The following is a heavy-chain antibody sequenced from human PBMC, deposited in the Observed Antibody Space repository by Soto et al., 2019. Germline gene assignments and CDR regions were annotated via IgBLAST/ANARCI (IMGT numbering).Heavy chain of an antibody. CDR3: AKEGAGYYDSSPYDS. D-gene: IGHD3-22*01. Sequence: EVQLLESGGGLVQPGGSLRLSCAASGFPFSGYAMSWVRRAPGKGPEWVSSISGSGESTHYADSVKGRSTISRDNSKNTVYLQMNSLRAEDTAVYYCAKEGAGYYDSSPYDSWGQGTLFTVSS. CDR1: GFPFSGYA. CDR2: ISGSGEST. J-gene: IGHJ5*01. V-gene: IGHV3-23*01.